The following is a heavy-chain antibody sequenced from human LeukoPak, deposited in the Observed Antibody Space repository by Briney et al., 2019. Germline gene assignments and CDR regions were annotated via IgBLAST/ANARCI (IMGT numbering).Heavy chain of an antibody. CDR3: ARESSGYSYGQGAFDY. Sequence: SETLSLTCTVSGGSLSTYYWSWSRQPPGKGLEWSGYIYYSGSTNYNPSLNSRVTISVDTSRNQISLKLTSVTAADTAVYYCARESSGYSYGQGAFDYWGQGTLVTVSS. CDR1: GGSLSTYY. V-gene: IGHV4-59*01. J-gene: IGHJ4*02. D-gene: IGHD5-18*01. CDR2: IYYSGST.